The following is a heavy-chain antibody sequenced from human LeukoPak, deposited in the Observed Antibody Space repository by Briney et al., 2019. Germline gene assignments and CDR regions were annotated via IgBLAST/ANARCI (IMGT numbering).Heavy chain of an antibody. V-gene: IGHV1-18*01. CDR2: ISAYNGNT. J-gene: IGHJ4*02. CDR1: GYXFTSYG. Sequence: GASVKVSCKASGYXFTSYGISWVREAPGQGLKWMGWISAYNGNTNYAQKLQGRVTMTTDTSTSTAYMELRSLRSDDTAVYYCASYSSSSFDYWGQGTLVTVSS. CDR3: ASYSSSSFDY. D-gene: IGHD6-13*01.